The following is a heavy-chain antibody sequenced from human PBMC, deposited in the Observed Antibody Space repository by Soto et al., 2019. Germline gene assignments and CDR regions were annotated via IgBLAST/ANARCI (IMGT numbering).Heavy chain of an antibody. D-gene: IGHD2-8*02. J-gene: IGHJ3*02. CDR2: ILVDGRT. V-gene: IGHV3-23*01. CDR1: GFICGSYD. CDR3: AKATATGGGAFDI. Sequence: GSLRLSCAASGFICGSYDMSWVRQAPGKGLEWVSTILVDGRTFYVDSVKGRFTISRDSSQNTVYLQMNSLTAGDTALYYCAKATATGGGAFDICGQGTKVTVSS.